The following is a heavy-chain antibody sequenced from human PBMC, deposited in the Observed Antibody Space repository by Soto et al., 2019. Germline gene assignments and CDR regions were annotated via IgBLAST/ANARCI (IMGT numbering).Heavy chain of an antibody. J-gene: IGHJ6*02. CDR2: IYSGGST. D-gene: IGHD3-16*01. CDR1: GFTVSSNY. V-gene: IGHV3-53*01. Sequence: GGSLRLSCAASGFTVSSNYMSWVRQAPGKGLEWVSVIYSGGSTYYADSVKGRFTISRDNSKNTLYLQMNSLRAEDTAVYYCAKDLMITLGGPVAKSNNYYGMDVWGQGTTVTVSS. CDR3: AKDLMITLGGPVAKSNNYYGMDV.